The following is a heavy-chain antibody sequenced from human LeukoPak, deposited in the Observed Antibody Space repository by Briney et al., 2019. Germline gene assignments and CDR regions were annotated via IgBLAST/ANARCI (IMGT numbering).Heavy chain of an antibody. V-gene: IGHV3-30*04. CDR3: ARDLSVGSKPDLGFDY. CDR2: ISYDGSNK. Sequence: GRSLRLSCAASGFTFSSYAMHWVRQAPGKGLEWVAVISYDGSNKYYADSVKGRFTISRDNSKNTLYLLMNSLRAEDTAVYYCARDLSVGSKPDLGFDYWGQGTLVTVSS. J-gene: IGHJ4*02. CDR1: GFTFSSYA. D-gene: IGHD1-26*01.